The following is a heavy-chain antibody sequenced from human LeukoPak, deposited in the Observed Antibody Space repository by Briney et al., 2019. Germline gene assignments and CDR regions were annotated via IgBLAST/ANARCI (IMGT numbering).Heavy chain of an antibody. J-gene: IGHJ4*02. D-gene: IGHD3-10*01. V-gene: IGHV4-30-2*01. Sequence: SETPSLTCAVSGGSISSGGYSWSWIRQPPGKGLEWIGYIYHSGSTYYNPSLKSRVTISVDRSKNQFSLKLSSVTAADTAVYYCARLLRYYFDYWGQGTLVTVSS. CDR3: ARLLRYYFDY. CDR2: IYHSGST. CDR1: GGSISSGGYS.